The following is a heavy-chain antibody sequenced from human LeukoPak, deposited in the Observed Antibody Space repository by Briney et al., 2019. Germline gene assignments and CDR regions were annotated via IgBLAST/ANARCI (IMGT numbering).Heavy chain of an antibody. D-gene: IGHD5-18*01. Sequence: SVKVSCKASGGTFSSYAISWVRQAPGQGLEWMGGIIPIFGTANYAQKFQGRVTITTDESTSTAYMELSGLRSEDTAVYYCANSARDTAMVTGVSDYWGQGTLVTVSS. CDR3: ANSARDTAMVTGVSDY. J-gene: IGHJ4*02. CDR1: GGTFSSYA. CDR2: IIPIFGTA. V-gene: IGHV1-69*05.